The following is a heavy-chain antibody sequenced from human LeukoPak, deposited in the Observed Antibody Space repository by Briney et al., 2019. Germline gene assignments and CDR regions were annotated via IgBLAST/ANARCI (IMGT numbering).Heavy chain of an antibody. V-gene: IGHV1-58*01. Sequence: GTSVKVSCKASGFTFTSSAVQWERQARGQRLEWIGWIVVGSGNTNYAQKFPESVTITRDMSTSTAYMELSSLRSEDTAVYYCAAVFRPAEDYWGQGTLVTVSS. CDR3: AAVFRPAEDY. CDR2: IVVGSGNT. J-gene: IGHJ4*02. CDR1: GFTFTSSA.